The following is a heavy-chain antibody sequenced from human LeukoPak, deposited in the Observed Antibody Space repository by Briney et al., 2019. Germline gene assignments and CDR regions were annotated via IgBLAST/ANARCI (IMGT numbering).Heavy chain of an antibody. CDR2: INHSGST. Sequence: SETLSLTCAVYGGSFSGYYWSWIRQPPGKGLEWIGEINHSGSTNYNPSLKSRLAISVDTPKNQFSLKLNSVTAADTAVYYCARGQEYSSSSAGFDYWGQGTLVTVSS. D-gene: IGHD6-6*01. V-gene: IGHV4-34*01. CDR3: ARGQEYSSSSAGFDY. CDR1: GGSFSGYY. J-gene: IGHJ4*02.